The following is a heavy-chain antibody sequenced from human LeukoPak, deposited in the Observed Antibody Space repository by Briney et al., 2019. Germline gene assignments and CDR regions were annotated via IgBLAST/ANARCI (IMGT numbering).Heavy chain of an antibody. CDR2: INHSGST. V-gene: IGHV4-34*01. J-gene: IGHJ4*02. CDR1: GGSFSGYY. D-gene: IGHD5-24*01. Sequence: SETLSLTCAVYGGSFSGYYWSWIRQPPGKGLEWIGEINHSGSTNYNPSLKSRVTISVDTSKNQFSLKLSSVTAADTAVYYCASEMATTRGLDYWGQGTLVTVSS. CDR3: ASEMATTRGLDY.